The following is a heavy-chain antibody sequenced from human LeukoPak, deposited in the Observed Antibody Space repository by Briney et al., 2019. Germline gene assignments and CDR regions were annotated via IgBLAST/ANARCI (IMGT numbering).Heavy chain of an antibody. CDR2: INPNSGGT. J-gene: IGHJ4*02. CDR3: ARAAGEAFENYFDY. V-gene: IGHV1-2*04. D-gene: IGHD3-3*02. Sequence: ASVKVSCKASGYTFTGYYMHWVRQAPGQGLEWMGWINPNSGGTNYAQKFQGWVTMTRDTSISTAYMELSRLRSDDTAVYYYARAAGEAFENYFDYWGQGTLVTVSS. CDR1: GYTFTGYY.